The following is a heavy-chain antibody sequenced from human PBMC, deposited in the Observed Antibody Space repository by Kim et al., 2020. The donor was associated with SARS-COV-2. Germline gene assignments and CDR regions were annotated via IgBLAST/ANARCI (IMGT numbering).Heavy chain of an antibody. V-gene: IGHV3-13*04. CDR3: ARGIAALSGRGTFYYYGMDV. CDR1: GFTFSSYD. D-gene: IGHD6-6*01. CDR2: IGTAGDT. Sequence: GGSLRLSCAASGFTFSSYDMHWVRQATGKGLEWVSAIGTAGDTYYPGSVKGRFTISRENAKNSLYLQMNSLRAGDTAVYYCARGIAALSGRGTFYYYGMDVWGQGTTVTVSS. J-gene: IGHJ6*02.